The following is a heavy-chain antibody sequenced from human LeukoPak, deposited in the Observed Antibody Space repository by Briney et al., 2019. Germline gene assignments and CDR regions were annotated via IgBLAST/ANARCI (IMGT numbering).Heavy chain of an antibody. J-gene: IGHJ3*02. CDR1: GYTFTSYA. D-gene: IGHD5-18*01. CDR2: INAGNGNT. V-gene: IGHV1-3*01. CDR3: AREYTDGYAFDI. Sequence: ASVKVSCKASGYTFTSYAMHWVRQAPGQRLEWMGWINAGNGNTKYSQKFQGRVTITRDTSASTAYMELSSLRSEDTAVYYCAREYTDGYAFDIWGQGTMVTVSS.